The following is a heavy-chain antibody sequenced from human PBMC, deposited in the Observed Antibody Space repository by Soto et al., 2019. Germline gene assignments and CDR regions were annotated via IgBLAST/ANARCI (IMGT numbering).Heavy chain of an antibody. Sequence: QVQLVESGGGVVQPGRSLRLSCAASGFTFSSYGMHWVRQAPGKGLEWVAVISYDGSNKYYADSVKGRFTISRDNSKNSVYLQMNRLGAEDTVVYYCAKERDIVVVLAPLDYWGQGTLVTVSS. J-gene: IGHJ4*02. V-gene: IGHV3-30*18. CDR2: ISYDGSNK. CDR1: GFTFSSYG. D-gene: IGHD2-15*01. CDR3: AKERDIVVVLAPLDY.